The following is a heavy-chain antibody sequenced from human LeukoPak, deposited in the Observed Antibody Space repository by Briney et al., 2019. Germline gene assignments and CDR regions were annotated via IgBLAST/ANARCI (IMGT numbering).Heavy chain of an antibody. CDR1: GFTFSSYA. V-gene: IGHV3-23*01. Sequence: GGSLRLSCAASGFTFSSYAMSWVRQAPGKGLEWVSAISVSGGSTYYADSVKGRFTISRDNSKNTLCLQMNSLRAEDTAVYYCAKVTPMAYYYFDYWGQGTLVTVSS. J-gene: IGHJ4*02. CDR3: AKVTPMAYYYFDY. D-gene: IGHD5-18*01. CDR2: ISVSGGST.